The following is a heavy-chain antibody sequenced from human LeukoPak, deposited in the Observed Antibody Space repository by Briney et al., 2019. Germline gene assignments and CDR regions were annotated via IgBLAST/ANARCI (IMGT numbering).Heavy chain of an antibody. V-gene: IGHV3-23*01. CDR1: GFTFSSYA. CDR2: ISASGGST. J-gene: IGHJ4*02. Sequence: PGGSLRLSCAASGFTFSSYAMHWVRQAPGKGLEWVSSISASGGSTYYADSVKGHFTISRDNSKNTLYLQMNSLRAEDTAVYYCAKEGDYCSSTICYADYWGQGTLVTVSS. D-gene: IGHD2-2*01. CDR3: AKEGDYCSSTICYADY.